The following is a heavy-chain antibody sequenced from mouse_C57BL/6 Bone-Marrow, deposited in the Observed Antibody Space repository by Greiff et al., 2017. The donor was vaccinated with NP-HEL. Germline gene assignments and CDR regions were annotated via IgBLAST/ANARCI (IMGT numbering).Heavy chain of an antibody. J-gene: IGHJ4*01. CDR3: ARHYYGSSPYAMDY. CDR2: ISSGSSTI. D-gene: IGHD1-1*01. V-gene: IGHV5-17*01. Sequence: EVQGVESGGGLVKPGGSLKLSCAASGFTFSDYGMHWVRQAPEKGLEWVAYISSGSSTIYYVDTVKGRFTISRDNAKNTLFLQMTSLRSEDTAMYYCARHYYGSSPYAMDYWGQGTSVTVSS. CDR1: GFTFSDYG.